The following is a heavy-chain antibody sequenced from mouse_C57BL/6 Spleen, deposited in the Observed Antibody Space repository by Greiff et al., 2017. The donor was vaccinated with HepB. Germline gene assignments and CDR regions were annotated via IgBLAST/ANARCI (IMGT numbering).Heavy chain of an antibody. J-gene: IGHJ4*01. V-gene: IGHV1-22*01. Sequence: EVQLQQSGPELVKPGASVKMSCKASGYTFTDYNMHWVKQSHGKSLEWIGYINPNNGGTSYNQKFKGKATLTVNKSSSTAYMELRSLTSEDSAVYYCASHYYGSVYYAMDYWGQGTSVTVSS. CDR1: GYTFTDYN. D-gene: IGHD1-1*01. CDR2: INPNNGGT. CDR3: ASHYYGSVYYAMDY.